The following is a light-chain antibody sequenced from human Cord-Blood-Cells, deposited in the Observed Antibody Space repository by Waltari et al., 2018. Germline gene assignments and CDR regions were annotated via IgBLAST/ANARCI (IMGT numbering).Light chain of an antibody. Sequence: DIVMTQSPDSLAVSLGERATINCKSSQSVLYSSNNKNYLARYQQKQGQPPKLLIYWASTRESGVPDRFSGSWSGTDFTLTISSLQAEDVAVYYCQQYYSTPPWTFGQGTKVEIK. V-gene: IGKV4-1*01. CDR1: QSVLYSSNNKNY. CDR2: WAS. CDR3: QQYYSTPPWT. J-gene: IGKJ1*01.